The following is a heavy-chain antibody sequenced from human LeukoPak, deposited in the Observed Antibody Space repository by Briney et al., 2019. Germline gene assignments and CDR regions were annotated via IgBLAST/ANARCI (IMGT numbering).Heavy chain of an antibody. Sequence: PGESLRLSCAASGFIFSSYPMSCVRQAPGKGLEWVSAISGTAENTYYADSVKGRFSISRNNSGNTVHLQMNSLRPEDTAVYYCANQRGGFWGQGTLVTVSS. J-gene: IGHJ4*02. CDR2: ISGTAENT. V-gene: IGHV3-23*01. D-gene: IGHD3-10*01. CDR3: ANQRGGF. CDR1: GFIFSSYP.